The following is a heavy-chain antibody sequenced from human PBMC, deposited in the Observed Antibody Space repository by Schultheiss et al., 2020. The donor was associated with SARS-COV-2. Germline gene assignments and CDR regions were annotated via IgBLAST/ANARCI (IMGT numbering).Heavy chain of an antibody. Sequence: SETLSLTCAVYGGSFSAYYWSWIRQPPGKGLEWIGEINHSGRTNYNPSLKSRVTISVDTSKNQFSLKLSSVTAADTAVYYCARDLGESGGYWGQGTLVTVSS. CDR3: ARDLGESGGY. CDR1: GGSFSAYY. D-gene: IGHD3-10*01. CDR2: INHSGRT. J-gene: IGHJ4*02. V-gene: IGHV4-34*01.